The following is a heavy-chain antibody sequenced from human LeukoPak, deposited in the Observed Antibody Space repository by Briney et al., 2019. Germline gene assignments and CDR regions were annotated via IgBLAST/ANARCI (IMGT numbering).Heavy chain of an antibody. V-gene: IGHV4-30-2*01. J-gene: IGHJ4*02. D-gene: IGHD2-15*01. CDR3: ARAGVAAPHLFDY. CDR1: GGSISSGGYY. CDR2: IYHSGST. Sequence: SETLSLTCTVSGGSISSGGYYWSWIRQPPGKGLEWIGYIYHSGSTYYNPSLKSRVTISVDTSKNQFSLKLTSVTAADTAVYYCARAGVAAPHLFDYWGQGTLVTVSS.